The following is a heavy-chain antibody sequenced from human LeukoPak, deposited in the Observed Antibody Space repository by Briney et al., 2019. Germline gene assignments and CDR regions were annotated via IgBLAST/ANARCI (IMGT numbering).Heavy chain of an antibody. CDR3: TLAARINWFDP. CDR2: FDFEDGKT. CDR1: GYTLTELS. J-gene: IGHJ5*02. D-gene: IGHD6-6*01. V-gene: IGHV1-24*01. Sequence: AAVKVSCKVSGYTLTELSMHWVRQAPGKGLEWMGGFDFEDGKTIDAQKFQGRVTMTEDTSTDTAYMELSSLRSEDTAVYYCTLAARINWFDPWGQGTLVTPSS.